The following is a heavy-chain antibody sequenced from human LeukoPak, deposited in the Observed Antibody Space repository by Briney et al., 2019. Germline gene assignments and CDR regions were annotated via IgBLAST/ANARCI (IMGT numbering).Heavy chain of an antibody. Sequence: KPSETLSLTCTVSGGSISSSSHYWSWIRQPPGKGLEWIGYLYYSGSTNYNPSLKSRVTISIDTSKNQFSLKLTSVTAADTAVYYCAREREMVGGIDIWGQGTMVTVSS. CDR1: GGSISSSSHY. CDR2: LYYSGST. D-gene: IGHD1-26*01. J-gene: IGHJ3*02. V-gene: IGHV4-61*01. CDR3: AREREMVGGIDI.